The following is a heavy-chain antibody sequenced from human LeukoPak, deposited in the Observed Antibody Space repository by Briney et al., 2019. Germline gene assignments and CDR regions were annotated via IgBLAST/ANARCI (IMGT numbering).Heavy chain of an antibody. V-gene: IGHV4-59*08. CDR3: ARHLVGATHFDY. CDR2: IYYSGST. CDR1: GGSISSYY. Sequence: PSETLSLTCTVSGGSISSYYWSWLRQPPGKGREWIGYIYYSGSTNYNPSLKSRVTISVDTSKNQFSLKLSSVTAADTAVYYCARHLVGATHFDYWGQGTLVTVSS. D-gene: IGHD1-26*01. J-gene: IGHJ4*02.